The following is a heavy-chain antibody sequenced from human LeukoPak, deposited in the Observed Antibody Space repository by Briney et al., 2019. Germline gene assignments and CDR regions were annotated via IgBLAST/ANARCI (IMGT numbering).Heavy chain of an antibody. Sequence: PGGSLRLSCAASGFTFSSYAMSWVRQAPGKGLEWVSAISGSGSGTYYADSVKGRFTISRDNSKNTLYLQMNSLRAEDTAVYYCASIPTMGDYDSSGYYYGPSSDYWGQGTLVTVSS. D-gene: IGHD3-22*01. CDR2: ISGSGSGT. V-gene: IGHV3-23*01. CDR3: ASIPTMGDYDSSGYYYGPSSDY. J-gene: IGHJ4*02. CDR1: GFTFSSYA.